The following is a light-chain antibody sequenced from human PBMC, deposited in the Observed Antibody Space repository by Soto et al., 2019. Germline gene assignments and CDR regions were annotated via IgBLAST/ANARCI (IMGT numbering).Light chain of an antibody. CDR3: QQYNNWPQT. Sequence: EIVMTQSPATLSVSPGERAALSCRARQSVRSDLAWYQQKPGQAPRLLIYGASTRATGIPARFSGSGSGTEFTLTISSLQSEDFAVYYCQQYNNWPQTFGQGTKVDIK. V-gene: IGKV3-15*01. CDR2: GAS. CDR1: QSVRSD. J-gene: IGKJ1*01.